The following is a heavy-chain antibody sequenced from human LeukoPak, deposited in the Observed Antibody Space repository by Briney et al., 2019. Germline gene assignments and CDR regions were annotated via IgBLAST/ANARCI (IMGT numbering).Heavy chain of an antibody. CDR3: ARDQDSSSWYGY. D-gene: IGHD6-13*01. CDR1: GFTFSNYW. CDR2: IKQDESEK. V-gene: IGHV3-7*01. Sequence: GGSLRLSCAASGFTFSNYWMTWVRQAPGKGLEWVANIKQDESEKYYVDSVKGRFTISRDKAKNSVYLQMNSLRDEDTAVYYCARDQDSSSWYGYWGQGTLVTVSS. J-gene: IGHJ4*02.